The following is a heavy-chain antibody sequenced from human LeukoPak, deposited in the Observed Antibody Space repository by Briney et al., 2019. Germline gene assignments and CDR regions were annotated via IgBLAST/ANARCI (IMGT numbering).Heavy chain of an antibody. V-gene: IGHV4-4*07. J-gene: IGHJ4*02. Sequence: SETLSLTCTVSGGSISSYYWSWIRQPAGKGLEWIGRIYTSGSTNYNPSLKSRVTISVDTSKNQFSLKLSSVTAADTAVYYCASGSYSGWFDYWGQGTLVTVSS. D-gene: IGHD1-26*01. CDR2: IYTSGST. CDR3: ASGSYSGWFDY. CDR1: GGSISSYY.